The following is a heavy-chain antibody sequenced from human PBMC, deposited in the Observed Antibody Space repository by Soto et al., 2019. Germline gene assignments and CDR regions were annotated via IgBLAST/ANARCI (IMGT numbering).Heavy chain of an antibody. Sequence: ASVKVSCKASGYTFTGHYMHWVLQAPGQGLEWMGWINPNSGGTNYAQKFQGWVTMTRDTSISTAYMELSRLRSDDTAVYYCAGSYCGGPEDAFDIWGQGTMVT. J-gene: IGHJ3*02. V-gene: IGHV1-2*04. CDR3: AGSYCGGPEDAFDI. CDR2: INPNSGGT. CDR1: GYTFTGHY. D-gene: IGHD2-21*01.